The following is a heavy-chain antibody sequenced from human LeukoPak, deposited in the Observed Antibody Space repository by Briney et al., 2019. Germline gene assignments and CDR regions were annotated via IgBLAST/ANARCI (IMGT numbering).Heavy chain of an antibody. CDR1: GVSISSHY. Sequence: PGGSLRLSCAVSGVSISSHYMNWVRQAPGKGLEWVSVIYSGGSTYYADSVTGRFTISRDNSKNMLYLQMDSLRAEDTAVYYCARSWNARLNFGYWGQGTLVTVSS. CDR2: IYSGGST. J-gene: IGHJ4*02. D-gene: IGHD1-1*01. CDR3: ARSWNARLNFGY. V-gene: IGHV3-66*02.